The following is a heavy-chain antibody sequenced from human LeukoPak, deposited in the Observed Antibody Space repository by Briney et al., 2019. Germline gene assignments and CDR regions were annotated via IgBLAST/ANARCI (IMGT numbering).Heavy chain of an antibody. V-gene: IGHV5-51*01. Sequence: GVSLKISCKGSGYSFTSYWIGWVRQMPGKGLEWMGIIYPGDSDTRYSPSFQGQVTISADKSITTAYLQWSSLKASDTAMYYCARTIREGSKVVGMDVWGQGTTVTVSS. CDR3: ARTIREGSKVVGMDV. CDR1: GYSFTSYW. D-gene: IGHD1-14*01. CDR2: IYPGDSDT. J-gene: IGHJ6*02.